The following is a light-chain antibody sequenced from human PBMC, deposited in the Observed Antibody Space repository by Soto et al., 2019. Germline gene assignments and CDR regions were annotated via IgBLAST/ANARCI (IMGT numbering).Light chain of an antibody. J-gene: IGLJ2*01. Sequence: QSVLTQPASESGSPGQSITISCTGTNSDVGGYNYVSWYQQHPDKAPKLMIYDVSIRPSGASNRFSGSKSGNTASLTISGLQAEDEADYYCSSYTSSSTYIFGGGTKVTVL. CDR1: NSDVGGYNY. CDR3: SSYTSSSTYI. V-gene: IGLV2-14*01. CDR2: DVS.